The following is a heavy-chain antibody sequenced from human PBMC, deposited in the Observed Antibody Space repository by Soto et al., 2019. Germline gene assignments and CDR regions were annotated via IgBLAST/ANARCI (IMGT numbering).Heavy chain of an antibody. CDR1: GVSISSFY. Sequence: PSETLSLTCTVSGVSISSFYWSWIRQPAGKGLEWIGRIYITGNTNYNPSLKSRVTISVDTSKNQFSLNLSSVTAADTAVYYCARPPTANLDAFDIWGLGTMVTVSS. V-gene: IGHV4-4*07. CDR3: ARPPTANLDAFDI. CDR2: IYITGNT. J-gene: IGHJ3*02. D-gene: IGHD7-27*01.